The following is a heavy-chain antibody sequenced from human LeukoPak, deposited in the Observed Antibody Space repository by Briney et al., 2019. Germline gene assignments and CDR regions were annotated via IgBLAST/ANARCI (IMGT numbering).Heavy chain of an antibody. V-gene: IGHV3-23*01. CDR1: GFTFSNYA. J-gene: IGHJ4*02. CDR3: AKQVAVTTTRYFDY. CDR2: VGVSGANT. Sequence: GGSLRLSCAASGFTFSNYAMSWVRQAPGKGLEWVSTVGVSGANTFYADSVKGRFTISRDNSENTLYLQMNSLRAEDTAVYYCAKQVAVTTTRYFDYWGQGTLVTVSS. D-gene: IGHD4-17*01.